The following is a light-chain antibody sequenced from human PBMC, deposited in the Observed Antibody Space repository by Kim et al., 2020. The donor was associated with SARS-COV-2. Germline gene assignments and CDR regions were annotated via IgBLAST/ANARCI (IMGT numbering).Light chain of an antibody. CDR3: QQYYSNSLST. Sequence: DIVMTQSPDSLAVSLGERATINCKSSQSVLYSSNNKNYLAWYQQKPGQPPKLLIYWASTRESGVPDRFSGSGSGTDFTLTISSLQAEDLAVYYCQQYYSNSLSTFGQGTKVDIK. V-gene: IGKV4-1*01. CDR1: QSVLYSSNNKNY. J-gene: IGKJ1*01. CDR2: WAS.